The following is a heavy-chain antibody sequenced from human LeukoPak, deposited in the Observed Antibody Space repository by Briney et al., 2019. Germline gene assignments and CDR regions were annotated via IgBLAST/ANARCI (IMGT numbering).Heavy chain of an antibody. D-gene: IGHD1-26*01. V-gene: IGHV4-59*01. CDR2: MYDSGGT. J-gene: IGHJ4*02. CDR3: ARHGGSYTFDY. Sequence: SETLSLTCTLSGGSISSYYWSWIRQPPGKGLELIGYMYDSGGTNYNPSLKSRVTISVDTSKNQFSLKLSSVTAADTAVYYCARHGGSYTFDYWGQGALVTVSS. CDR1: GGSISSYY.